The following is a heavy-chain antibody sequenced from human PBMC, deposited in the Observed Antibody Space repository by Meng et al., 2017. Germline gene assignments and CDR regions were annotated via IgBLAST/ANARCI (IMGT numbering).Heavy chain of an antibody. CDR2: IYYSGST. CDR1: GGSISSYY. CDR3: ARVVVVPAAKYWFDP. D-gene: IGHD2-2*01. Sequence: SETLSLTCTVSGGSISSYYWSWIRQPPGKGLERIGYIYYSGSTNYNPSLKSRVTISVETSKNQFSLKLSSVTAADTAVYYCARVVVVPAAKYWFDPWGQGTLVTVSS. V-gene: IGHV4-59*01. J-gene: IGHJ5*02.